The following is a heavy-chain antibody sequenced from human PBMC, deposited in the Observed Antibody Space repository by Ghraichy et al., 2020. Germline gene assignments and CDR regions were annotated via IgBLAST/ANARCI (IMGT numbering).Heavy chain of an antibody. Sequence: SVKVSCKASGGTFSSYAISWVRQAPGQGLEWMGGIIPIFGTANYAQKFQGRVTITADESPSTAYMELSSLRSEETAVYYCAREGEYCSSTSCINWFDPWGQGTLVTVSS. CDR3: AREGEYCSSTSCINWFDP. D-gene: IGHD2-2*01. V-gene: IGHV1-69*13. J-gene: IGHJ5*02. CDR1: GGTFSSYA. CDR2: IIPIFGTA.